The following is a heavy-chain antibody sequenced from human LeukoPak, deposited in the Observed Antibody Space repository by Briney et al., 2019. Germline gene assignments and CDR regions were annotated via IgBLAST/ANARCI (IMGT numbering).Heavy chain of an antibody. CDR1: GGSISSYY. J-gene: IGHJ4*02. V-gene: IGHV4-59*01. CDR3: ATRSTGVAATFDS. Sequence: SETLSLTCTVSGGSISSYYWSWIRQPPGKGLEWIGYIYYSGNSNYNPSLKSRVTISADTSKNEFSLKLSSVTAADTAIYYCATRSTGVAATFDSWGQGALVTVSS. CDR2: IYYSGNS. D-gene: IGHD2-15*01.